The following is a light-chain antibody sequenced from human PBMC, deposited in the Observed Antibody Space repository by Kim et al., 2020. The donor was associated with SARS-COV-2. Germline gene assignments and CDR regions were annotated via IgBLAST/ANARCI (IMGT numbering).Light chain of an antibody. CDR1: CSRIGPGYD. Sequence: RITISCTGSCSRIGPGYDVHGDQQLPGTAPELLIYGNSNRPSGVPDRFSGSKSGTSASLAITGLQAEDEADYYCQSYDSSLSGSVFGGGTQLTVL. J-gene: IGLJ2*01. CDR3: QSYDSSLSGSV. V-gene: IGLV1-40*01. CDR2: GNS.